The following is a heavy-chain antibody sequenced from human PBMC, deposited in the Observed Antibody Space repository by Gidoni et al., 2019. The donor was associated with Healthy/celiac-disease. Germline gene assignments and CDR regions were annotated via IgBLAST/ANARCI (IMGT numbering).Heavy chain of an antibody. Sequence: QVQLVQSGAEVKKPGASVKVSCKASGYTFTSYDINWVRQATGQGLEWMGWMNPNSGNTGYAQKFQGRVTMTRNTSISTAYMELSSLRSEDTAVYYCARAPTYYDFWSGYSPYFDYWGQGTLVTVSS. CDR1: GYTFTSYD. J-gene: IGHJ4*02. CDR2: MNPNSGNT. CDR3: ARAPTYYDFWSGYSPYFDY. D-gene: IGHD3-3*01. V-gene: IGHV1-8*01.